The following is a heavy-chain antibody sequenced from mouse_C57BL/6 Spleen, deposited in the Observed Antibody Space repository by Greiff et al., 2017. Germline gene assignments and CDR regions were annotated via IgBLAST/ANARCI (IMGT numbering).Heavy chain of an antibody. CDR3: ARGLFFAY. J-gene: IGHJ3*01. CDR2: ISYDGSN. CDR1: GYSITSGYY. Sequence: EVQLQESGPGLVKPSQSLSLPCSVTGYSITSGYYWNWIRQFPGNKLEWMGYISYDGSNNYNPSLKNRISITRDTSKNQFFLKLNSVTTEDTATYYCARGLFFAYWGQGTLVTVSA. V-gene: IGHV3-6*01.